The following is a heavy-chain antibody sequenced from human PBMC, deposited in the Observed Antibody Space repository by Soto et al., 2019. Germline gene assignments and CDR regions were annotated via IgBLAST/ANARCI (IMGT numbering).Heavy chain of an antibody. CDR3: ARAELGPYYFDY. Sequence: ASVKVSCKASGYTFTSYAMHWVRQAPGQRLEWMGWINAGNGNTKYSQKFQGRVTITRDTSASTAYMELSSLRSEDTAVYYCARAELGPYYFDYWGQGTLVTVSS. CDR1: GYTFTSYA. J-gene: IGHJ4*02. CDR2: INAGNGNT. D-gene: IGHD6-13*01. V-gene: IGHV1-3*01.